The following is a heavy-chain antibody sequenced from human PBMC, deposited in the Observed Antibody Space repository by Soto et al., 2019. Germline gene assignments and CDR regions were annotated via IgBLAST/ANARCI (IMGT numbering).Heavy chain of an antibody. V-gene: IGHV1-3*01. CDR3: ARELGYYYDSSGRGGAFDI. Sequence: ASVKVSCKASGYTFTSYAMHWVRQAPGQRLEWMGWINAGNGNTKYSQKFQGRVTIARDTSASTVYMELSSLRSEDTAVYYCARELGYYYDSSGRGGAFDIWGQGTTVTVSS. CDR2: INAGNGNT. J-gene: IGHJ3*02. CDR1: GYTFTSYA. D-gene: IGHD3-22*01.